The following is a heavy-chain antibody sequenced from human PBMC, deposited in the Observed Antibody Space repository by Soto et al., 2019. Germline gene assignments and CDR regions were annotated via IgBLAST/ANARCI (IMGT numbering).Heavy chain of an antibody. V-gene: IGHV4-31*03. CDR3: AREGGSYDSGGYLIRGPFDI. CDR1: GDSISRIDYY. J-gene: IGHJ3*02. D-gene: IGHD3-22*01. Sequence: SETLSLTCSVSGDSISRIDYYWTWIRQHPXKGLEWIGNIHFRGNTYYSPSLESRLTISVDTSKNQFSLKLTSVTAADTAVYYCAREGGSYDSGGYLIRGPFDIWGQGTMVTVSS. CDR2: IHFRGNT.